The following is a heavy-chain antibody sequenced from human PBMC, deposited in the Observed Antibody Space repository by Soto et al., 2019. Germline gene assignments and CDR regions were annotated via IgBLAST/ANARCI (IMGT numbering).Heavy chain of an antibody. CDR1: GYPFTSYV. CDR3: ARGPRIAVAGSHAY. J-gene: IGHJ4*02. CDR2: ISAYNGNT. D-gene: IGHD6-19*01. Sequence: ASLKVSCKASGYPFTSYVISWVRQAPGQGLEWMGWISAYNGNTNYAQKLQGRVTMTTDTSTSTAYMELRSLRSDDTAVYYCARGPRIAVAGSHAYWGQGTLVTVSS. V-gene: IGHV1-18*01.